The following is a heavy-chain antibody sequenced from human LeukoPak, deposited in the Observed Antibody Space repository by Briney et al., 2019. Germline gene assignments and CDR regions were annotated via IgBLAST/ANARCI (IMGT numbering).Heavy chain of an antibody. D-gene: IGHD5-18*01. Sequence: SVKVSCKASGGTFSSYAISWVRQAPGQGLEWMGWIIPIFGTANYAQKFQGRVTVTTDESTSTAYMELSSLRSEDTAVYYCARVWRPRGYSYGGDWFDPWGQGTLVTVSS. CDR2: IIPIFGTA. CDR1: GGTFSSYA. J-gene: IGHJ5*02. V-gene: IGHV1-69*05. CDR3: ARVWRPRGYSYGGDWFDP.